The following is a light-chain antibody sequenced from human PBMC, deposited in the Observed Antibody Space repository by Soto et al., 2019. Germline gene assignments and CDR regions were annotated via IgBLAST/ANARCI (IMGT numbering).Light chain of an antibody. V-gene: IGLV2-14*01. J-gene: IGLJ3*02. CDR3: SSYTSSSTLDWV. Sequence: QSALTQPASVSGSTGQSITISCTGTSSDVGGYNYVSWYQQHPGKAPKLMIYEVSNRPSGVSNRFSGSKSGNTASLTISGLQAEDEADYYCSSYTSSSTLDWVFGGGTKLTVL. CDR1: SSDVGGYNY. CDR2: EVS.